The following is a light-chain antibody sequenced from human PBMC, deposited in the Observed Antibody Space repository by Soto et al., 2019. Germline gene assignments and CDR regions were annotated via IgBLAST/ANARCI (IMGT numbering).Light chain of an antibody. V-gene: IGKV1D-8*02. CDR2: AAS. CDR1: QGISSY. Sequence: AIQMNQNPSSLSASLGDKVTISCRGSQGISSYLAWYQQKPGKAPELLIYAASTLQSGVPSRFSGSGSGTDFTLTISCLQSEDFATYYCQQYYSFPGTFGQGTKV. J-gene: IGKJ1*01. CDR3: QQYYSFPGT.